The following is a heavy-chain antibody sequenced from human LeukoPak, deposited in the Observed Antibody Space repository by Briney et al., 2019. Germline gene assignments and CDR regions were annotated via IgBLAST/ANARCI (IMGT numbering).Heavy chain of an antibody. D-gene: IGHD2-21*02. J-gene: IGHJ5*02. CDR2: ISSEGSDK. Sequence: PGGSLRLSCAASGITSSSYAMHWVRQAPGKGLEWVAAISSEGSDKYYAESMKGRLSISRDNSKNTLYLQMNSLRAEDTAVYYCARGLLPPRWFDPWGQGTLVTVSS. V-gene: IGHV3-30-3*01. CDR3: ARGLLPPRWFDP. CDR1: GITSSSYA.